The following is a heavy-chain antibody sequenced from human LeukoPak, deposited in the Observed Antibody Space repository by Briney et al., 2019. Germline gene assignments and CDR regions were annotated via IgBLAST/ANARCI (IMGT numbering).Heavy chain of an antibody. CDR2: IYENGGTT. D-gene: IGHD6-19*01. V-gene: IGHV3-23*01. CDR3: AKDFRIGCSAHFDY. Sequence: GGSLRLSCVGSGFTFRSHAMSWVRQAPGKGLEFVSGIYENGGTTYYADSVKGRFSISRDNSKNTLYLQMDSLRGEDTAVYYCAKDFRIGCSAHFDYWGQGALVTVSS. J-gene: IGHJ4*02. CDR1: GFTFRSHA.